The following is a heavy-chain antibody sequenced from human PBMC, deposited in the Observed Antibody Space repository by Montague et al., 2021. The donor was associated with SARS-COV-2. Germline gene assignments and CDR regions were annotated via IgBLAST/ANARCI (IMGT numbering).Heavy chain of an antibody. V-gene: IGHV3-7*01. D-gene: IGHD6-13*01. J-gene: IGHJ4*02. CDR1: GLAISMYW. CDR2: IKQDGSET. Sequence: SLRLSYAASGLAISMYWMTWVRQAPGKGLEWVANIKQDGSETYYADSVKGRFSISSDNTKNSLYLQLNSLRADDTAVYYCGFNSVAGAGDSLGQGTLVTVSS. CDR3: GFNSVAGAGDS.